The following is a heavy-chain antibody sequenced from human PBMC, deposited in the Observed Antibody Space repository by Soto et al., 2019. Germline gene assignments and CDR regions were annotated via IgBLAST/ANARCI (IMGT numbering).Heavy chain of an antibody. D-gene: IGHD3-22*01. Sequence: GSLRLSCAASGFTFISYGMHWVRQAPGKGLEWVAVIWYDGSNKYYADSVKGRFTISRDNSKNTLYLQMNSLRAEDTAVYYCAREGGYYVSSGRLDYWGQGT. CDR2: IWYDGSNK. J-gene: IGHJ4*02. CDR1: GFTFISYG. V-gene: IGHV3-33*01. CDR3: AREGGYYVSSGRLDY.